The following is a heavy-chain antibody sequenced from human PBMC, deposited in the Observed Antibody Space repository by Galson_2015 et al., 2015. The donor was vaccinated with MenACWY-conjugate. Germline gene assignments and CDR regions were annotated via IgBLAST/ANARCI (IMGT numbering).Heavy chain of an antibody. Sequence: SVKVSCKASGYTFSRYGMHWVRQAPGERLEWMGWINTGSGETKYSQKFQGRISISKDTSTNTGYMELSSLRSEDTAVYYCARDRIFVVAENYFDNWGQGTPVTVPS. D-gene: IGHD2-15*01. CDR3: ARDRIFVVAENYFDN. CDR2: INTGSGET. CDR1: GYTFSRYG. J-gene: IGHJ4*02. V-gene: IGHV1-3*04.